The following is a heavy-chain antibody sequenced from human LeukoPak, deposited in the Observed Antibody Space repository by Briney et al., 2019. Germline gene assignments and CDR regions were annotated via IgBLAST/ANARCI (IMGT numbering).Heavy chain of an antibody. CDR2: INHSGST. Sequence: SETLSLTCAVYGGSFSGYYWSWIRQPPGKGLEWIGEINHSGSTNYNPSLKCRVTISVDTSKNQFSLKLSSVTAADTAVYYCARGAIVGAPRAPYFYWGQGTLVTVSS. J-gene: IGHJ4*02. D-gene: IGHD1-26*01. CDR3: ARGAIVGAPRAPYFY. CDR1: GGSFSGYY. V-gene: IGHV4-34*01.